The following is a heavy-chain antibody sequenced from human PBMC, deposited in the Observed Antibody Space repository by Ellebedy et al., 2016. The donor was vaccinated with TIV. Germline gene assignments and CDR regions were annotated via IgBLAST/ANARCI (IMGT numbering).Heavy chain of an antibody. V-gene: IGHV3-23*01. CDR2: ISGSGGNT. Sequence: GESLKISCAASGLTLSSYAMSWVRQAPGKGLEWVSDISGSGGNTYYENSVKDRFTISRDNSKSMVHLQMNSLRPEDTAVYYCAKDRTSGDGYWVFDQWGQGTLVTVSS. CDR3: AKDRTSGDGYWVFDQ. J-gene: IGHJ4*02. D-gene: IGHD5-18*01. CDR1: GLTLSSYA.